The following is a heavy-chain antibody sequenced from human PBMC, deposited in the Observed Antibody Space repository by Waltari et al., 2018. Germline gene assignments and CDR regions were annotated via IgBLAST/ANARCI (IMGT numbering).Heavy chain of an antibody. V-gene: IGHV3-21*01. Sequence: EVQLVESGGGLVKPGGSLRLSCAASGFTFSSYSMNWVRQAPGKGLEWVSSISSSSSYIYYADSVKGRFTISRDNAKNSLYLQMNSLRAEDTAVYYCARDGPPYSSSSGAFDIWGQGTMVTVSS. J-gene: IGHJ3*02. CDR1: GFTFSSYS. CDR3: ARDGPPYSSSSGAFDI. D-gene: IGHD6-6*01. CDR2: ISSSSSYI.